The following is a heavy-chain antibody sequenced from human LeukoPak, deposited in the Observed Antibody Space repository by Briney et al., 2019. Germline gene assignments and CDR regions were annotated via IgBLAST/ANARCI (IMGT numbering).Heavy chain of an antibody. CDR2: IIPIFGTA. CDR3: ARVGYYDSSGYPYYFDY. J-gene: IGHJ4*02. CDR1: GGTFSSYA. Sequence: SVKVSCKASGGTFSSYAISWVRQAPGQGLEWMGGIIPIFGTANYAQKFQGRVTITTDESTSTAYMELSSLRSEDTAVYYCARVGYYDSSGYPYYFDYWGQGTLVTVSS. V-gene: IGHV1-69*05. D-gene: IGHD3-22*01.